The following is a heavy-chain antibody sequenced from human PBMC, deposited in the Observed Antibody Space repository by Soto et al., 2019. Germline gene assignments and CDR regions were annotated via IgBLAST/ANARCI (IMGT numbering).Heavy chain of an antibody. J-gene: IGHJ6*02. V-gene: IGHV1-69*01. CDR3: AGNGTYSSSLSQYSGMDV. CDR2: IVPMFGTA. D-gene: IGHD6-6*01. CDR1: GGTFANFI. Sequence: QVQLVQSGAEVKEPGSSVKVSCKASGGTFANFIMNWVRQTPGQGLEWMGGIVPMFGTATYAEKFKGRVTISATESTSTAYMELTSLRSDDTAVYYCAGNGTYSSSLSQYSGMDVWGQGTTVTVS.